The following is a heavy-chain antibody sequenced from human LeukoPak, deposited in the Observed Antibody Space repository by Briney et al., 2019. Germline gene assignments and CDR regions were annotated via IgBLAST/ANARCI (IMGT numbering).Heavy chain of an antibody. CDR2: ISYDGSNK. D-gene: IGHD3-10*02. CDR3: ARESVRGRTNWFDP. J-gene: IGHJ5*02. CDR1: GFTFSSYA. V-gene: IGHV3-30*04. Sequence: PGGSLRLSCAASGFTFSSYAMHWVRQAPGKGLEWVAVISYDGSNKYYADSVKGRLTISRDNSKNTLYLQMNSLRAEDTAVYYCARESVRGRTNWFDPWGQGTLATVSP.